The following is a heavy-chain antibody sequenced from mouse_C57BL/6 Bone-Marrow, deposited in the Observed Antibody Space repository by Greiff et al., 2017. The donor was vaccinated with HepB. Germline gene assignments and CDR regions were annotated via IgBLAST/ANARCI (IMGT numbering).Heavy chain of an antibody. V-gene: IGHV1-72*01. J-gene: IGHJ1*03. CDR1: GYTFTSYW. CDR2: IDPNSGGT. D-gene: IGHD1-1*01. Sequence: VQLQQSGAELVKPGASVKLSCKASGYTFTSYWMHWVKQRPGRGLEWIGRIDPNSGGTKYNEKFKCKATLTVDKPSSTAYMQLSSLTSEDSAVYYCARGVTTVVASHWYFDVWGTGTTVTVSS. CDR3: ARGVTTVVASHWYFDV.